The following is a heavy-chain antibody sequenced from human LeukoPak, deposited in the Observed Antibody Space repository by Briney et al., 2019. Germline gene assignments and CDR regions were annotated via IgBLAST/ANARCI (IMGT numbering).Heavy chain of an antibody. Sequence: GGSLRLSRAASGFIFSNYAMSWVRQAPGKGLEWVSSISGSGDSAYFAASVKGRFTISRDNSKNTLYLQMSSLRAEDTAVYYCAKIVVPGAIDYWGQGTLVTVSS. CDR3: AKIVVPGAIDY. CDR1: GFIFSNYA. J-gene: IGHJ4*02. V-gene: IGHV3-23*01. D-gene: IGHD2-2*01. CDR2: ISGSGDSA.